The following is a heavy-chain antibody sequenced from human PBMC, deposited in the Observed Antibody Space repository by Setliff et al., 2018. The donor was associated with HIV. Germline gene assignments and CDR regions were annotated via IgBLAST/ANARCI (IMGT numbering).Heavy chain of an antibody. Sequence: SETLSLTCTVSGGSISSGGYFWSWIRQHPGKGLEWTGFIYYTGTTNYNPSLESRLTISIDTSQNHFSLKLTSVTAADTALYFCSRGTYYKGLDPWGQGTLVTVSS. CDR2: IYYTGTT. V-gene: IGHV4-31*03. J-gene: IGHJ5*02. D-gene: IGHD3-10*01. CDR3: SRGTYYKGLDP. CDR1: GGSISSGGYF.